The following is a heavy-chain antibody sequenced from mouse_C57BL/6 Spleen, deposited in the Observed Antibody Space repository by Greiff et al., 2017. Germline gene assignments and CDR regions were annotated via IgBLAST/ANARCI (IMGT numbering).Heavy chain of an antibody. Sequence: QVQLQQPGAELVKPGASVKLSCKASGYTFTSYWMQWVKQRPGQCLEWIGEIDPSDSYTNYNQKFKGKATLTVDTSSSTAYMQLSSLTSEDAAVYYCARRGDYDYGAMDYWGQGTSVTVSS. CDR3: ARRGDYDYGAMDY. V-gene: IGHV1-50*01. J-gene: IGHJ4*01. CDR1: GYTFTSYW. D-gene: IGHD2-4*01. CDR2: IDPSDSYT.